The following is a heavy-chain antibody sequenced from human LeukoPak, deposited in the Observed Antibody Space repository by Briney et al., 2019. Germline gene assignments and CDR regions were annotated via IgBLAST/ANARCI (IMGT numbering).Heavy chain of an antibody. V-gene: IGHV3-30*03. D-gene: IGHD6-19*01. CDR1: GFTFSSYG. Sequence: PGGSLRLSCAASGFTFSSYGMHWVRQAPGKGLEWVAVISYDGSNKYYADSVKGRFTISRDNSKNTLYLQMNSLRAEDTAVYYCARGSRGWYAYWGQGTPVTVSS. J-gene: IGHJ4*02. CDR3: ARGSRGWYAY. CDR2: ISYDGSNK.